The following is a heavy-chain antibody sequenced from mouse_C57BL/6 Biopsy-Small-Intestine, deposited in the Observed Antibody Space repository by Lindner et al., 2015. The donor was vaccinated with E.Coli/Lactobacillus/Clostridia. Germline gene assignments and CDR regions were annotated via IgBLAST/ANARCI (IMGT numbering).Heavy chain of an antibody. CDR1: GYTFTSYA. J-gene: IGHJ4*01. CDR2: INTGNGNT. CDR3: ARIGTTGTTGGFFDY. D-gene: IGHD4-1*02. V-gene: IGHV1-84*02. Sequence: SVKVSCKASGYTFTSYAMHWVRQAPGQRLEWMGWINTGNGNTKYSQKFQGRVTITRDTSASTTYMELSSLRSEDTAVYYCARIGTTGTTGGFFDYWGQGTLVTVSS.